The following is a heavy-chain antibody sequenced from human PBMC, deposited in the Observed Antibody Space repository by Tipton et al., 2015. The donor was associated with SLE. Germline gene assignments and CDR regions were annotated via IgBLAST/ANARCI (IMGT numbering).Heavy chain of an antibody. CDR3: AKIGMIGVDALDI. Sequence: SLRLSCVASGFTVNTFAMHWVRQAPGKGLEWVAAISVDGSKKDYADSAKGRFTISRDSSKSTLFLQMNSLRVEDTAVYFCAKIGMIGVDALDIWGQGTMVTVSS. J-gene: IGHJ3*02. CDR2: ISVDGSKK. CDR1: GFTVNTFA. V-gene: IGHV3-30*18. D-gene: IGHD3-16*01.